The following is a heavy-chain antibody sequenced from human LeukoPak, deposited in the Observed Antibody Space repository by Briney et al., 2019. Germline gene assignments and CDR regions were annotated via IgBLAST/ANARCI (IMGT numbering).Heavy chain of an antibody. CDR1: GGSVSTFY. CDR2: IYYTGST. Sequence: SETLSLTCTVSGGSVSTFYWNWIRQPPGKGLEWIAYIYYTGSTNYNPSLKSRVTISVDTSKNRFSLNLSSVTAADTAVFYCAREAHDAFDIWGQGTMVTVSS. J-gene: IGHJ3*02. CDR3: AREAHDAFDI. V-gene: IGHV4-59*02.